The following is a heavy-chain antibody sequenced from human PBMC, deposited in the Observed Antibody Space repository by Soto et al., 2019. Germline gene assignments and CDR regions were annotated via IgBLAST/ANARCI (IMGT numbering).Heavy chain of an antibody. CDR3: ARLGPNYGGKRAYGWFDP. CDR1: GGSISSGGYY. D-gene: IGHD4-17*01. V-gene: IGHV4-31*03. Sequence: SETLSLTCTVSGGSISSGGYYWSWIRQHPGKGLEWIGYIYYSGSTYYNPSLKSRVTISVDTSKNQFSLKLSSVTVADTAVYYCARLGPNYGGKRAYGWFDPWGQGTLVTVSS. J-gene: IGHJ5*02. CDR2: IYYSGST.